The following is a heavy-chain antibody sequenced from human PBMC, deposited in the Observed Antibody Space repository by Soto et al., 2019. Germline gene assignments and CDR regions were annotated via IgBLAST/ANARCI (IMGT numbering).Heavy chain of an antibody. V-gene: IGHV6-1*01. CDR1: GASVSSNIAA. Sequence: SQPVSSTCAISGASVSSNIAACNCIRQFPSRGLEWLGRTYYRSKWYSSYAVSVKSRITINPDTSKNQFSLQLNSVTPEDTAVYYCERGQETTMGTFDIWGQGTVVTVSS. CDR3: ERGQETTMGTFDI. D-gene: IGHD5-18*01. J-gene: IGHJ3*02. CDR2: TYYRSKWYS.